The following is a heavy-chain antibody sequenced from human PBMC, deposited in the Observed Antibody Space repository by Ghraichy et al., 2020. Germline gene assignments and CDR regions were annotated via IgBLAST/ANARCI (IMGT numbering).Heavy chain of an antibody. Sequence: ETLSLTCTVSGGSISSYYWSWIRQPPGKGLEWIGYIYYSGSTNYNPSLKSRVTISVDTSKNQFSLKLSSVTAADTAVYYCARGDDSSGYYYGESWAGAFDIWGQGTMVTVSS. CDR1: GGSISSYY. D-gene: IGHD3-22*01. CDR2: IYYSGST. V-gene: IGHV4-59*01. J-gene: IGHJ3*02. CDR3: ARGDDSSGYYYGESWAGAFDI.